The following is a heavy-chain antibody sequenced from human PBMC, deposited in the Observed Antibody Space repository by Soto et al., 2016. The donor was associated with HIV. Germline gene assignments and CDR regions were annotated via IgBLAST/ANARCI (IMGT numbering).Heavy chain of an antibody. D-gene: IGHD3-16*01. V-gene: IGHV3-30*19. CDR3: ARSPDFGGITVWGTWGTT. CDR2: ISYDGSNK. J-gene: IGHJ4*02. CDR1: GFTLSSYG. Sequence: VQLVESGGGVVQPGKSLRLSCAASGFTLSSYGMHRVRQAPGKGLEWVAVISYDGSNKYYADSVKGRFTISRDNSKNTLYLQMNSLRAEDTAVYYCARSPDFGGITVWGTWGTTWGQGTLVTVSS.